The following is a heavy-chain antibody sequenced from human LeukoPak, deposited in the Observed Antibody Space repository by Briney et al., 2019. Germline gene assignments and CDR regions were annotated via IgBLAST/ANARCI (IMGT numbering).Heavy chain of an antibody. V-gene: IGHV3-64*01. D-gene: IGHD5-24*01. CDR2: IDSNGENT. CDR1: GFTFSSYT. CDR3: VRDSKRWPQLGVGRYFDK. Sequence: GGSLRLSCVASGFTFSSYTMHWVRQAPGKGLEYVSGIDSNGENTNHVNSVKGRFSISRDNSKNTLFLQMGSLRAEDRGVYYCVRDSKRWPQLGVGRYFDKWGQGTLVSVSS. J-gene: IGHJ4*02.